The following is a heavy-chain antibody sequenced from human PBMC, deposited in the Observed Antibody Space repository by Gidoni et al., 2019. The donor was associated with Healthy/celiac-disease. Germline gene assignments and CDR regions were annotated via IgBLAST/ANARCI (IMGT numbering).Heavy chain of an antibody. D-gene: IGHD2-15*01. J-gene: IGHJ4*02. CDR3: AKDSPPPIVVVVGGEVR. CDR1: GFTFSSAA. Sequence: EVQLLESGGGLVQPGGSLRLSCAASGFTFSSAAMSWVRQAPGKGLEWVSAISGSGGSTYYADAVKGRFTISRDNSKNTLYLQMNSLRAEDTAVYYCAKDSPPPIVVVVGGEVRWGQGTLVTVSS. CDR2: ISGSGGST. V-gene: IGHV3-23*01.